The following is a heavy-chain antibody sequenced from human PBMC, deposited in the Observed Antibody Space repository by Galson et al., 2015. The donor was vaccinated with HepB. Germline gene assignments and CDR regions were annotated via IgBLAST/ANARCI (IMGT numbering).Heavy chain of an antibody. CDR2: ISGTGVGT. Sequence: SLRLSCAASGFLFSGYAMSWVRQAPGRGLEWVSCISGTGVGTYYADSVKGRFTISRDNSKNMVYLQMNSLRTEDTALYYCAKDQYYGSGSYFGVFDSWGQGTLVSASS. CDR3: AKDQYYGSGSYFGVFDS. D-gene: IGHD3-10*01. CDR1: GFLFSGYA. V-gene: IGHV3-23*01. J-gene: IGHJ4*02.